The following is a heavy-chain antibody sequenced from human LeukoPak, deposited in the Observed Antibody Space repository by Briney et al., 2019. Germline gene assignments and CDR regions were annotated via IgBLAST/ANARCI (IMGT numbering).Heavy chain of an antibody. CDR1: GFTFSSYS. CDR3: ARGSSSSNFDC. Sequence: GGSLRLSCAASGFTFSSYSMNWVRHAPGNGLEWVSYISSSSSTRYYADSVNGRFTISRDNAKNSLYLQMNSLRAEDTAVYYCARGSSSSNFDCWGQGTLVTVSS. CDR2: ISSSSSTR. J-gene: IGHJ4*02. V-gene: IGHV3-48*01. D-gene: IGHD6-6*01.